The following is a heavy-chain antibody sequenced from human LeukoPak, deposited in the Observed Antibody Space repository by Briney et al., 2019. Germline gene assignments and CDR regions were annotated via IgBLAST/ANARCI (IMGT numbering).Heavy chain of an antibody. CDR3: AKWVGWELLAGYIDY. J-gene: IGHJ4*02. CDR1: GFTFSDYY. Sequence: PGGSLRLSCAASGFTFSDYYMSWIRQAPGKGLEWLSYMDSSGDVIYYADSVKGRFTISRDNAKNSLYLQMNSLRAEDTAVYYCAKWVGWELLAGYIDYWGQGTLVTVSS. CDR2: MDSSGDVI. D-gene: IGHD1-26*01. V-gene: IGHV3-11*01.